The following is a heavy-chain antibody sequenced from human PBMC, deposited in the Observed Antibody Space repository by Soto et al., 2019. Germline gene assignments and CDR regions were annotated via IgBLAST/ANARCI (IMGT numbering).Heavy chain of an antibody. CDR1: GGSISSYY. V-gene: IGHV4-59*08. Sequence: SETLSLTCTVSGGSISSYYWSWIRQPPGKGLEWIGYIYYSGSTNYNPSLKSRVTISVDTSKNQFSLKLSSVTAADTAVYYCARLECDFDYWGQGTLVTVSS. CDR3: ARLECDFDY. CDR2: IYYSGST. J-gene: IGHJ4*02.